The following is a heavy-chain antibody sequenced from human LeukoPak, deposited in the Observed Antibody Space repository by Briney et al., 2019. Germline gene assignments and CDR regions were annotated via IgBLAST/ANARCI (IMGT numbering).Heavy chain of an antibody. CDR1: GGSLSSYY. CDR2: IYYSGST. V-gene: IGHV4-59*01. D-gene: IGHD3-16*01. Sequence: SETLSLTCTVSGGSLSSYYWSWIRQPPGRGLEWIGYIYYSGSTNYNPSLKSRVTISVDTSKYQFSLKLSSVYAADTALYYCAGGGWFDPWGQGTLVTVSS. J-gene: IGHJ5*02. CDR3: AGGGWFDP.